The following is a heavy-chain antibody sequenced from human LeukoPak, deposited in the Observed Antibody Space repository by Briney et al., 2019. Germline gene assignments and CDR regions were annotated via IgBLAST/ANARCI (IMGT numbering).Heavy chain of an antibody. Sequence: PGGSLRLSCAASGFTFSSYWMSWVRQAPGKGLEWVANIKQDGSETYYVDSVKGRFTISRDNAKNSLYLQMNSLRAEDTAVYYCARDVSKITFGVVHGWFDPWGQGTLVTVSS. CDR2: IKQDGSET. D-gene: IGHD3-3*01. J-gene: IGHJ5*02. CDR3: ARDVSKITFGVVHGWFDP. V-gene: IGHV3-7*01. CDR1: GFTFSSYW.